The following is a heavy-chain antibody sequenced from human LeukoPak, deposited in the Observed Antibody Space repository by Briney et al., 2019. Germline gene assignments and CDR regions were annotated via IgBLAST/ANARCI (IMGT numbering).Heavy chain of an antibody. CDR3: ARHLDYYGSGSYEY. CDR2: ISYSGST. CDR1: GVSISPYH. Sequence: PSETLSLTCAVSGVSISPYHWTWIRQPPGKGLEWIGYISYSGSTNYNPSLKSRVTISIDTSKSQFSLKLSSVTAADTAVYYCARHLDYYGSGSYEYWGQGTLVTVSS. D-gene: IGHD3-10*01. J-gene: IGHJ4*02. V-gene: IGHV4-59*08.